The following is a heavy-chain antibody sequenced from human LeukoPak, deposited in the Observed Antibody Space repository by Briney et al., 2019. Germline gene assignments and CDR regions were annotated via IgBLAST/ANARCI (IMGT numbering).Heavy chain of an antibody. J-gene: IGHJ3*02. CDR1: GFTFSSYA. D-gene: IGHD4-11*01. CDR3: AKGTPMTTVTTSWDDAFDI. V-gene: IGHV3-23*01. Sequence: GGSLRLSCAASGFTFSSYAMSWVRQAPGKGLEWVSAISGSGGSTYYADSVKGRFTISRDNSKNTLYLQMNSLRAEDTAAYYCAKGTPMTTVTTSWDDAFDIWGQGTMVTVSS. CDR2: ISGSGGST.